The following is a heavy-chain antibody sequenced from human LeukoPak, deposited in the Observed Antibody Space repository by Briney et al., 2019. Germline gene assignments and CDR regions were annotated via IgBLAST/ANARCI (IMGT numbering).Heavy chain of an antibody. D-gene: IGHD3-22*01. Sequence: SVKVSCKASGGTFSSYAISWVRQAPGQGLEWMGRIIPILGIANYAQKFQGRVTITADKSTSTAYMELSSLRSEDTAVYYCARDSQDSSGYYYVYYFDYWGQGTLVTVSS. V-gene: IGHV1-69*04. J-gene: IGHJ4*02. CDR1: GGTFSSYA. CDR2: IIPILGIA. CDR3: ARDSQDSSGYYYVYYFDY.